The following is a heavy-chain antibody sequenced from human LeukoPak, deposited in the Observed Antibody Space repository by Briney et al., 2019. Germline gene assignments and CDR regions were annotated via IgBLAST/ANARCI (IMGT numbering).Heavy chain of an antibody. Sequence: GGSLRLSCAASGFSISTYWMTWVRQAPGKGLEWVANIKQDGSEEYYVDSVKGRFTVSRDNAKNSLYLQMNSLRAKDTAVYYCASWVGRDYWGQGTLVTVSS. CDR2: IKQDGSEE. D-gene: IGHD2-15*01. CDR3: ASWVGRDY. CDR1: GFSISTYW. V-gene: IGHV3-7*01. J-gene: IGHJ4*02.